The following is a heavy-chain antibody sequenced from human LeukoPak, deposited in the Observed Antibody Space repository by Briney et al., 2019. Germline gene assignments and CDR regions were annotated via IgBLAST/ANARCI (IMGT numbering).Heavy chain of an antibody. J-gene: IGHJ6*03. V-gene: IGHV3-7*03. CDR3: ARDSVSSSWNRYYYYYYMDV. CDR2: IKQDGSEK. D-gene: IGHD6-13*01. CDR1: GFTFSSYW. Sequence: GGSLRLSCAASGFTFSSYWMSWVRQAPGKGLEWVANIKQDGSEKYYVDSVKGRFTISRDNAKNSLYLQMNSLRAEDTALYYCARDSVSSSWNRYYYYYYMDVWGKGTTVTVSS.